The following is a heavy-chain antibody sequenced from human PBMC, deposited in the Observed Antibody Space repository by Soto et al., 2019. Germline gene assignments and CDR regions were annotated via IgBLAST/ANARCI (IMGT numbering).Heavy chain of an antibody. CDR3: AKSIRGLHAFDI. Sequence: ASVKVSCKASGYTFTSYAMHWVRQAPGQRLEWMGWINAGNGNTKYSQKFQGRVTITRDTSASTAYMELSSLRSEDTAVYYCAKSIRGLHAFDIWGQGTMVTVSS. CDR1: GYTFTSYA. CDR2: INAGNGNT. J-gene: IGHJ3*02. D-gene: IGHD6-6*01. V-gene: IGHV1-3*01.